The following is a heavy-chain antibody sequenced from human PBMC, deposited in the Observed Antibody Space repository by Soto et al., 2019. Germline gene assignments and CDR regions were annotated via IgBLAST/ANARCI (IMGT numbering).Heavy chain of an antibody. CDR3: ARDTICGLRGGCWVDP. D-gene: IGHD3-10*01. Sequence: QVQLVQSGAEVKKPGASVKVSCKASGYTFTNYGMHWVRQAPGQRLEWMGWINAGNGNTKYSQKFQGRVTITRDTSATTAYMELSSLRSEDTAVYYCARDTICGLRGGCWVDPWGQGTLVTVSS. CDR2: INAGNGNT. V-gene: IGHV1-3*01. J-gene: IGHJ5*02. CDR1: GYTFTNYG.